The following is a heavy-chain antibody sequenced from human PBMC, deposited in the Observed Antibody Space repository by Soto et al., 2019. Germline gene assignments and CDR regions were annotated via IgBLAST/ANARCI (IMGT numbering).Heavy chain of an antibody. CDR3: ARTSAAGKYYYGMDV. D-gene: IGHD6-13*01. J-gene: IGHJ6*02. Sequence: ISCKGSGYSFTSYWISWVRQMPGKGLEWMGRIDPSDSYTRYSPSFQGQVTISADKSISTAYLQWSSLKASDTAMYYCARTSAAGKYYYGMDVWGQGTTVTVSS. CDR1: GYSFTSYW. CDR2: IDPSDSYT. V-gene: IGHV5-10-1*04.